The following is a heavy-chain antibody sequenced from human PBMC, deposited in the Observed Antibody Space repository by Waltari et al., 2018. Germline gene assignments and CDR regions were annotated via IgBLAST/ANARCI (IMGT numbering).Heavy chain of an antibody. V-gene: IGHV4-4*07. CDR3: ARISALRSALDV. CDR2: VYTTGSN. CDR1: GGSIGPYY. Sequence: QVQLQESGPGLVKPSETLSLTCTLSGGSIGPYYWAWVRQSAGKGLEFIGRVYTTGSNFYNPSLRGRVTMSVDASKNQFFLSLTSVTAADTAVYYCARISALRSALDVWGQGTTVTVSS. D-gene: IGHD3-10*01. J-gene: IGHJ6*02.